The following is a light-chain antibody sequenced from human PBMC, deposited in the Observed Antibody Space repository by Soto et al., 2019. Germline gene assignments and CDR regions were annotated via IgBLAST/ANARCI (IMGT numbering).Light chain of an antibody. CDR3: SSYAGSNNMI. CDR1: SSDIGGYNS. J-gene: IGLJ2*01. V-gene: IGLV2-8*01. Sequence: QSALTQPPSASGSPGQSVTIFCTGTSSDIGGYNSVSWYQQHPDKAPKLMIYEVTRRPSGVPDRFSGSKSGNTASLTVSGLQAEDEADYYCSSYAGSNNMIFGGGTKLTVL. CDR2: EVT.